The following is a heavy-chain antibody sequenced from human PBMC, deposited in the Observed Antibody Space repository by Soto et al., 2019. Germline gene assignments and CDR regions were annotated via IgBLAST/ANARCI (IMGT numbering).Heavy chain of an antibody. Sequence: EVQLLESGGGLVQPGGSLRLSCAASGFTFNNYAMTWVRQAPGKGLEWVSALSGGGDTTSYADSVKGRFTVSRDGSNNTLYLQMSSLRAEDTALYYCAKGRGGSGSLTPRVDFWGQGTLVTVSS. CDR3: AKGRGGSGSLTPRVDF. J-gene: IGHJ4*02. CDR2: LSGGGDTT. D-gene: IGHD3-10*01. CDR1: GFTFNNYA. V-gene: IGHV3-23*01.